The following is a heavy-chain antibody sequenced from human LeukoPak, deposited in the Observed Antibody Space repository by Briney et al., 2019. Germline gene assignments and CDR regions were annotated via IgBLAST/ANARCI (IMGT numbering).Heavy chain of an antibody. Sequence: GGSLRLSCEASGFTFSNYAVSWVRQAPGNPGKGLEWVSAISGSGGNTYYADSVKGRFTISRDNSKNTLYLQMNSLRAEDTAVYYCAKGAGYYDYVWGSYDYYYGMDVWGQGTTVTVSS. D-gene: IGHD3-16*01. J-gene: IGHJ6*02. CDR2: ISGSGGNT. CDR3: AKGAGYYDYVWGSYDYYYGMDV. CDR1: GFTFSNYA. V-gene: IGHV3-23*01.